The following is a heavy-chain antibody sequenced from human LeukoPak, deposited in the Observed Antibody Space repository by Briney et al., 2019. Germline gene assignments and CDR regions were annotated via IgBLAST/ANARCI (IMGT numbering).Heavy chain of an antibody. Sequence: GGSLRLSCAASGFTFSSYGMHWVRQAPGKGLEWVAVIWYDGSNKYCADSVKGRFTISRDNSKNTLYLQMNSLRAEDTAVYYCAKGYSYGPPDDWGQGTLVTVSS. J-gene: IGHJ4*02. V-gene: IGHV3-33*06. D-gene: IGHD5-18*01. CDR2: IWYDGSNK. CDR3: AKGYSYGPPDD. CDR1: GFTFSSYG.